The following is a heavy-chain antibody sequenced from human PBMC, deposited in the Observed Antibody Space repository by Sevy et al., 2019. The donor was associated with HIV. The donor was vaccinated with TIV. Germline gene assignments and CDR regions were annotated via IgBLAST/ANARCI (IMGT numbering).Heavy chain of an antibody. V-gene: IGHV3-23*01. CDR1: GFTFGGYM. D-gene: IGHD3-10*01. J-gene: IGHJ4*02. CDR3: VKEGRDDFNPYLDF. Sequence: GGYLRLSCAGSGFTFGGYMMNWVRQAPGRGLERVARVSRNGGTPEYGDSAKGRFTNSRDNSKNTVYLQLKELRAEDTALYYCVKEGRDDFNPYLDFWGQGILVTVSS. CDR2: VSRNGGTP.